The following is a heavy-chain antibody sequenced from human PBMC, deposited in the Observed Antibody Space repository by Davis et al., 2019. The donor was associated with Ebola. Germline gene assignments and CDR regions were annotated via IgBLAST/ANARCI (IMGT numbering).Heavy chain of an antibody. CDR2: ISHDGSSR. CDR1: GFTFSGHG. Sequence: GESLKISCAASGFTFSGHGMHWARQPPGRGLEWVSVISHDGSSRYYADSVKGRFTVSRDNSKDTLYLQMDSLSTDDTAIYFCAKESGSAGSQYQSYFDNWGQGTLVTVPS. J-gene: IGHJ4*03. CDR3: AKESGSAGSQYQSYFDN. V-gene: IGHV3-30*18. D-gene: IGHD1-26*01.